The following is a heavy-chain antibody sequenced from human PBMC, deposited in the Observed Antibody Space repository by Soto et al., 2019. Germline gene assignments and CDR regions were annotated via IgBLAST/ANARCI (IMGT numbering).Heavy chain of an antibody. CDR1: GFTFSSYA. CDR2: ISYDGSNK. Sequence: WGSLRLSCAASGFTFSSYAMHWVRQAPGKGLEWVAVISYDGSNKYYADSVKGRFTISRDNSKNTLYLQMNSLRAEDTAVYYCAVAAAGQPRYYYYYGMDVWGQGTTVTVSS. V-gene: IGHV3-30-3*01. D-gene: IGHD6-13*01. J-gene: IGHJ6*02. CDR3: AVAAAGQPRYYYYYGMDV.